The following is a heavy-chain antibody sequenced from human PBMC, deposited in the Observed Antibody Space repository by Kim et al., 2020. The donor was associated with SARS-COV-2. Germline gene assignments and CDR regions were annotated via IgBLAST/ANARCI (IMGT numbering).Heavy chain of an antibody. J-gene: IGHJ4*02. D-gene: IGHD3-9*01. CDR3: ARDDYDILTGYYILDY. Sequence: PKSRVTISVDTSKNQFSLKLSSVTAADTAVYYCARDDYDILTGYYILDYWGQGTLVTVSS. V-gene: IGHV4-39*07.